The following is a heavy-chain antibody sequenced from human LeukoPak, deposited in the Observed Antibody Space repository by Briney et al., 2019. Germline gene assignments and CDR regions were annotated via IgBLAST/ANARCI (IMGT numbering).Heavy chain of an antibody. J-gene: IGHJ6*04. CDR1: GFTFSNYA. CDR2: IKQDGSEK. Sequence: PGGSLRLSCAASGFTFSNYAMNWVRQAPGKGLEWVANIKQDGSEKYYVDSVKGRFTISRDNAKNSLYLQMNSLRAEDTAVYYCASVGDPTYYYYYGTDVWGKGTTVTVSS. V-gene: IGHV3-7*03. D-gene: IGHD3-16*01. CDR3: ASVGDPTYYYYYGTDV.